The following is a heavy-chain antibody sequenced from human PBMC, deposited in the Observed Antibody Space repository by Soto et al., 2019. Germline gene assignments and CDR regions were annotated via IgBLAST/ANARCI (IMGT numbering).Heavy chain of an antibody. CDR2: ISRSSDET. CDR1: GFTFSSYA. D-gene: IGHD3-10*01. CDR3: SKGWIHGSGITF. Sequence: GGSLRLSCVASGFTFSSYAMSWVRQAPGKGLEWLSSISRSSDETFYADSVKGRFTISRDNSKNTVHLQMNTLRAEDTALYYCSKGWIHGSGITFWGQGAQVTVSS. J-gene: IGHJ4*02. V-gene: IGHV3-23*01.